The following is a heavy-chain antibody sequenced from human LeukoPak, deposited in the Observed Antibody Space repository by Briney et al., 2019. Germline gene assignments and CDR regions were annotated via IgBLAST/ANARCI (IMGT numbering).Heavy chain of an antibody. J-gene: IGHJ6*02. CDR1: GFTFSDYY. D-gene: IGHD6-13*01. CDR2: ISSSGSTI. V-gene: IGHV3-11*01. CDR3: ARENLEYSSSWYGPGYYYYYGMDV. Sequence: AGGSLRLSCAASGFTFSDYYMSWIRQAPGKGLEWVSYISSSGSTIYYADSVRGRFTISRDNAKNSLYLQMNSLRAEDTAVYYCARENLEYSSSWYGPGYYYYYGMDVWGQGTTVTVSS.